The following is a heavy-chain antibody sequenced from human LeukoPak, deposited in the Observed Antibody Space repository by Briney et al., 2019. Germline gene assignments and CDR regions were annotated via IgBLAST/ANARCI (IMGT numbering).Heavy chain of an antibody. V-gene: IGHV1-46*01. CDR3: ARGIVLALDY. D-gene: IGHD3-16*02. CDR2: INPSGGST. CDR1: GYTFTSYY. J-gene: IGHJ4*02. Sequence: ASVKVSCKASGYTFTSYYMHWVRQAPGQGLEWMGIINPSGGSTSYAQKFQGGVTMTRDTSPSTVYMELSSLSSEDTAVYYCARGIVLALDYWGQGTLVTVSS.